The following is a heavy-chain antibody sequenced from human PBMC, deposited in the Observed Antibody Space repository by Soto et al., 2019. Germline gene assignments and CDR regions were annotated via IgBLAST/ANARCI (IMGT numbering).Heavy chain of an antibody. V-gene: IGHV1-46*01. CDR3: AKAYTMIVVVTGFDY. Sequence: ASVKVSCKASGYTFTSYYMHWVRQAPGQGLEWMGIINPSGGSTSYAQKFQGRVTMTRDTSTSTVYMELSSLRAEDTAVYYCAKAYTMIVVVTGFDYWGQGTLVTVSS. D-gene: IGHD3-22*01. J-gene: IGHJ4*02. CDR2: INPSGGST. CDR1: GYTFTSYY.